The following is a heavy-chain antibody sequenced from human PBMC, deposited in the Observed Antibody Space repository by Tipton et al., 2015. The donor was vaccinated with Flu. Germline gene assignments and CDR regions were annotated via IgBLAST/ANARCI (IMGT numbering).Heavy chain of an antibody. J-gene: IGHJ6*02. D-gene: IGHD1-1*01. Sequence: TLSLTCTVSGGSLNTGAYYWAWIRQTPGKGLEWIGSAFYGGATYYNPSLKSRVTISVDSSKNEFSLTLASLTAADTAVYYCARDLWNDRRAYYYYGVDVWGQGTTVTVSS. CDR1: GGSLNTGAYY. CDR2: AFYGGAT. V-gene: IGHV4-39*07. CDR3: ARDLWNDRRAYYYYGVDV.